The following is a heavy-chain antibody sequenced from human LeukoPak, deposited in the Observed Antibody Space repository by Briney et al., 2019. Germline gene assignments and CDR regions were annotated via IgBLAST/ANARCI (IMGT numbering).Heavy chain of an antibody. Sequence: SXTLSLTCAVSGYSISSGYYWGWIRQPPGKGLEWIGSIYHSGSTYYNPSLKSRVTISVDTSKNQFSLKLSSVTAADTAVYYCASMVRGVLTAFDIWGQGTMVTVSS. CDR3: ASMVRGVLTAFDI. CDR1: GYSISSGYY. V-gene: IGHV4-38-2*01. J-gene: IGHJ3*02. D-gene: IGHD3-10*01. CDR2: IYHSGST.